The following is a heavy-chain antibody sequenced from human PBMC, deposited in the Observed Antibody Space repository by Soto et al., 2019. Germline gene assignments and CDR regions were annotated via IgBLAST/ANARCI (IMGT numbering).Heavy chain of an antibody. CDR3: AMDIVVVPAAPYYMDV. Sequence: GGSLRLSCAASGFTFSSYSMNWVRQAPGKGLEWVSSISSSSSYIYYADSVKGRFTISRDNAKNSLYLQMNSLRAEDTAVYYCAMDIVVVPAAPYYMDVSGKGITVTVSS. CDR1: GFTFSSYS. J-gene: IGHJ6*03. CDR2: ISSSSSYI. V-gene: IGHV3-21*01. D-gene: IGHD2-2*03.